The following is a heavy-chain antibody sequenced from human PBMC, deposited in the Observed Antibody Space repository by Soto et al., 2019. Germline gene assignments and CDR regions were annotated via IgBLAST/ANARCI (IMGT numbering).Heavy chain of an antibody. J-gene: IGHJ3*02. Sequence: GGSLRLSCAASGFTFSSYWMSWVRQAPGKGLEWVANIKQDGSEKYYVDSVKGRFTISRDNAKNSLYLQMNSLRAEDTAVYYCARRIVVVVAATDAFDIWGQGTMVTVSS. CDR2: IKQDGSEK. D-gene: IGHD2-15*01. CDR3: ARRIVVVVAATDAFDI. V-gene: IGHV3-7*01. CDR1: GFTFSSYW.